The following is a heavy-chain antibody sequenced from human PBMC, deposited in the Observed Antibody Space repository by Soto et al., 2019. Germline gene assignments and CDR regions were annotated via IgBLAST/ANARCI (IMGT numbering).Heavy chain of an antibody. CDR3: ARVVSWVDL. CDR2: IYYSGSP. CDR1: GGSISSGDYH. J-gene: IGHJ5*02. V-gene: IGHV4-30-4*01. Sequence: QVQLQESGPGLVKPSQTLSLTCTVSGGSISSGDYHWSWIRQSPGKGLEWIGYIYYSGSPYYNAALKSRVTRSVDTSTNQFSLRVSSVTAADTAVYYCARVVSWVDLWGQGTLVTVSS.